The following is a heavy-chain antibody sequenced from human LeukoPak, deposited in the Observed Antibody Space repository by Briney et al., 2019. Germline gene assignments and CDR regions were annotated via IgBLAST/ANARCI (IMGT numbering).Heavy chain of an antibody. CDR3: ATGGGFWKV. V-gene: IGHV4-61*02. D-gene: IGHD3-16*01. Sequence: PSQTLSLTCTVSGGSISSGSYYWSWIRQPAGKGLEWIGRIYTSGSTNYNPSLKSRVTISVDTSKNQFSLKLSSVTAADTAVYYCATGGGFWKVWGQGTLVTVSS. CDR1: GGSISSGSYY. J-gene: IGHJ4*02. CDR2: IYTSGST.